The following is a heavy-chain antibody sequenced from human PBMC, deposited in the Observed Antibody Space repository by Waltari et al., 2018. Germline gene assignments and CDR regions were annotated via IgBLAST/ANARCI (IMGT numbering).Heavy chain of an antibody. CDR3: ARQYSYGYWYFDL. CDR1: GFNFSSYS. V-gene: IGHV3-48*01. Sequence: EVKRVEAGVGLVQPGGSLSLSCSASGFNFSSYSMNGVRQGPGKRLAWVSYMRSSSSTIYYADSVKGRFTISRYNAKNSLYLQMNSLRAEDTAVYSCARQYSYGYWYFDLWGRGTLVTVSS. J-gene: IGHJ2*01. CDR2: MRSSSSTI. D-gene: IGHD5-18*01.